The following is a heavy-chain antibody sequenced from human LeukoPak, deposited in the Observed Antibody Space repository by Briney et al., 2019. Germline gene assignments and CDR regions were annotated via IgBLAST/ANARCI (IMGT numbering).Heavy chain of an antibody. J-gene: IGHJ4*02. V-gene: IGHV3-23*01. CDR1: GFTFSSYA. D-gene: IGHD5-24*01. Sequence: GGSLRLSCAASGFTFSSYAMSWVRQAPGKGLEWVSAISGSGGSTYYADSVKVRFTISRDNSKNTLYLQMNSLRPEDTAVYSCARGQRRHIDMAPSFDYWGQGTLVTVSS. CDR3: ARGQRRHIDMAPSFDY. CDR2: ISGSGGST.